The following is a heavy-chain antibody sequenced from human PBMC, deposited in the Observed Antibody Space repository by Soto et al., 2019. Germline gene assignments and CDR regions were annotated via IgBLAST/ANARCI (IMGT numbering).Heavy chain of an antibody. D-gene: IGHD6-13*01. CDR1: GGTFSGYA. Sequence: ASVKVSCKASGGTFSGYAISWVRQAPGQGLEWMGGIIPIFGTANYAQKFQGRVTITADKSTSTAYMELSSLRSEDTAVYYCARYGRPGYRSYYYYGMDVWGQGTTVTVSS. CDR3: ARYGRPGYRSYYYYGMDV. CDR2: IIPIFGTA. J-gene: IGHJ6*02. V-gene: IGHV1-69*06.